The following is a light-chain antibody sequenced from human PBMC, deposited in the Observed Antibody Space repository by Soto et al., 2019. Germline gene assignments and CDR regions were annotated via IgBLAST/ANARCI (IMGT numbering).Light chain of an antibody. J-gene: IGKJ3*01. Sequence: DIQMTQSPSSLSASVGDRVTITCRASQGISNYLAWYQQKPGKVPKLLIYAASTLQSGVPSRFSGSGSGTDFTLTICSLQPEDVATYYCQKYNSVLLFTFGPGTEVDSK. V-gene: IGKV1-27*01. CDR3: QKYNSVLLFT. CDR1: QGISNY. CDR2: AAS.